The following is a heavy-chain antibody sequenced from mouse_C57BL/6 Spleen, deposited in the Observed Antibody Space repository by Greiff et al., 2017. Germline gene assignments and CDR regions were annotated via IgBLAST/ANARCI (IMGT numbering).Heavy chain of an antibody. CDR3: ARYDGYYGLFFAY. CDR2: INPNNGGT. V-gene: IGHV1-26*01. Sequence: VQLQQSGPELVKPGASVKISCKASGYTFTDYYMNWVKQSHGKSLEWIGDINPNNGGTSYNQKFKGKATLTVDKSSSTAYMELLSLTSEDSAVYYCARYDGYYGLFFAYWGQGTLVTVSA. J-gene: IGHJ3*01. CDR1: GYTFTDYY. D-gene: IGHD2-3*01.